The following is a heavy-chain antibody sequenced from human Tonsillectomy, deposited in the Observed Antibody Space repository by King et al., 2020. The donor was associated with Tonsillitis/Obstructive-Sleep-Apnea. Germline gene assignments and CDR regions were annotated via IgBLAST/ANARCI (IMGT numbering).Heavy chain of an antibody. CDR2: IDPSDSYT. CDR3: ASSQVGARDY. J-gene: IGHJ4*02. V-gene: IGHV5-10-1*01. Sequence: EVQLVQSGAEVKKPGESLRISCKGSGYMFPSYWISWVRQMPGKGLEWMGRIDPSDSYTNYSPSFQGHVTISADKSISTAYLQWSSLKASDTAIYYCASSQVGARDYWGQGTLVTVSS. CDR1: GYMFPSYW. D-gene: IGHD1-26*01.